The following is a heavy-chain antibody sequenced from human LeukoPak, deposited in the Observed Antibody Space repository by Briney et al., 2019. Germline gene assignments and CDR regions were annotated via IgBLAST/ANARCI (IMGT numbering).Heavy chain of an antibody. J-gene: IGHJ5*02. V-gene: IGHV1-69*13. Sequence: ASVKVSCKASGYTFTGYYMHWVRQAPGQGLEWMGGIIPFFGTAIYAQKFQGRVTITADESTSTAYMELSSLRSEDTAVYYCARDVRHRYCSSTSCYRGWFDPWGQGTLVTVSS. CDR1: GYTFTGYY. CDR3: ARDVRHRYCSSTSCYRGWFDP. CDR2: IIPFFGTA. D-gene: IGHD2-2*01.